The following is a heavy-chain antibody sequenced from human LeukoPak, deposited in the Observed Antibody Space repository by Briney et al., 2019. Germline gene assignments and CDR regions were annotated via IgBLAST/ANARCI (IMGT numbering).Heavy chain of an antibody. J-gene: IGHJ4*02. CDR2: IIPIFGIA. CDR3: ATYDYGGNRDGLPYFDY. V-gene: IGHV1-69*13. CDR1: GGTFSSYA. D-gene: IGHD4-23*01. Sequence: GASVKVSCKASGGTFSSYAISWVRQAPGQGLEWMGGIIPIFGIANYAQKFQGRVTITADESTSTAYMELSSLRSEDTAVYYCATYDYGGNRDGLPYFDYWGQGTLVTVSS.